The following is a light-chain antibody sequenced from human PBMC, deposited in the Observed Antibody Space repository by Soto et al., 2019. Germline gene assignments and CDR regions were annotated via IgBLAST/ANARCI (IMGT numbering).Light chain of an antibody. CDR3: SSYTSSSTLK. J-gene: IGLJ3*02. CDR1: SSNIGAGYD. CDR2: GSS. Sequence: QSVLTQPPSVSGAPGQRVSISCTGSSSNIGAGYDVHWFQQLPGTAPKLLIYGSSNRPSGVPDRFSGSKSGTSASLTISGLQAEDEADYYCSSYTSSSTLKFGGGTKLTVL. V-gene: IGLV1-40*01.